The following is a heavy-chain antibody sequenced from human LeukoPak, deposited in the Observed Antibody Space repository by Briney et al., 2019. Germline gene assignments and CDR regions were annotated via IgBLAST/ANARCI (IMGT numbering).Heavy chain of an antibody. V-gene: IGHV3-23*01. Sequence: PGGSLRLSCAASGLTFNKSWMHWVRQAPGKGLEWVSAISGSGSSTFYADSVKGRFTISRDNSKNTLYLQMNSLRAEDTAVYYCAKGSHQYCSGGNCYFPFDYWGQGTLVTVSS. J-gene: IGHJ4*02. CDR3: AKGSHQYCSGGNCYFPFDY. CDR1: GLTFNKSW. CDR2: ISGSGSST. D-gene: IGHD2-15*01.